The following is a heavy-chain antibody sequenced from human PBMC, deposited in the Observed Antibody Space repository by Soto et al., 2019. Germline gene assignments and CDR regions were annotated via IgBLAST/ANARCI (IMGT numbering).Heavy chain of an antibody. CDR1: GFTFSSYA. CDR2: ISGSGGST. J-gene: IGHJ6*03. D-gene: IGHD3-10*01. CDR3: AKDLMVQKPYYYYYMDV. Sequence: EVQLLESGGGLVQPGGSLRLSCAASGFTFSSYAMSWVRQAPGKGLEWVSAISGSGGSTYYADSVKGRFTISRDNSKNTLYMQMNSLSAEDTAVYYCAKDLMVQKPYYYYYMDVWGKGTTVTVSS. V-gene: IGHV3-23*01.